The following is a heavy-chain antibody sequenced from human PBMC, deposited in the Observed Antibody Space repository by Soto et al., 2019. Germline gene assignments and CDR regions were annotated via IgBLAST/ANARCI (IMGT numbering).Heavy chain of an antibody. CDR3: AKNRGSGAPYYYDMDV. CDR2: IRGRGDRT. D-gene: IGHD3-10*01. J-gene: IGHJ6*02. CDR1: GFSFSNYA. Sequence: EVQLLESGGGLVQPGGSLRLSCGASGFSFSNYAMSWARRAPGKGLEWVSVIRGRGDRTYYADSVMGRFTISRDNSKNTVSLQMNSLRVDDTAIYYCAKNRGSGAPYYYDMDVWGQGTTVTVSS. V-gene: IGHV3-23*01.